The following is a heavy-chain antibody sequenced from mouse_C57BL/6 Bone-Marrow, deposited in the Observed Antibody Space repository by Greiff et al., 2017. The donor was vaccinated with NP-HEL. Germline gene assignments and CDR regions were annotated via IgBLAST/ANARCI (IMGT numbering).Heavy chain of an antibody. J-gene: IGHJ3*01. CDR3: ARSTTVVAKGGWFAY. V-gene: IGHV1-54*01. CDR1: GYAFTNYL. D-gene: IGHD1-1*01. Sequence: QVQLKESGAELVRPGTSVKVSCKASGYAFTNYLIEWVKQRPGQGLEWIGVINPGSGGTNYNEKFKGKATLTADKSSSTAYMQLSSLTSEDSAVYFCARSTTVVAKGGWFAYWGQGTLVTVSA. CDR2: INPGSGGT.